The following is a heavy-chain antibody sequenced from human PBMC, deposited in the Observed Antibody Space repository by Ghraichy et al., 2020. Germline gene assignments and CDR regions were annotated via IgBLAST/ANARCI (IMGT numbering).Heavy chain of an antibody. CDR2: ISSSSSYI. CDR1: GFTFSSYS. D-gene: IGHD3-22*01. J-gene: IGHJ5*02. CDR3: ARTTIEEIYYYDSSGYQLDWFDP. V-gene: IGHV3-21*01. Sequence: GGSLRLSCAASGFTFSSYSMNWVRQAPGKGLEWVSSISSSSSYIYYADSVKGRFTISRDNAKNSLYLQMNSLRAEDTAVYYCARTTIEEIYYYDSSGYQLDWFDPWGQGTLVTVSS.